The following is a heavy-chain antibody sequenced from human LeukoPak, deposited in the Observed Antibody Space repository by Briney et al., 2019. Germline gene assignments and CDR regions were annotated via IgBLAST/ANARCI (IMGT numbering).Heavy chain of an antibody. CDR2: IFYSGST. D-gene: IGHD3-3*01. CDR3: ARVFSYPLRAPFDP. CDR1: GGSISSYY. Sequence: SETLSLTWTVSGGSISSYYWSWIRQPPGKGLEWIGYIFYSGSTNYNPSLKSRVTISIDTSKNQFSLKLSSVTAADTAVYYCARVFSYPLRAPFDPWGQGTLVTVSS. J-gene: IGHJ5*02. V-gene: IGHV4-59*01.